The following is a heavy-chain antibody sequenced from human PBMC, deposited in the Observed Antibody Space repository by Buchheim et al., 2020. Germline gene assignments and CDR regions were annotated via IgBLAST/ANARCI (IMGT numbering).Heavy chain of an antibody. CDR1: GFTFSSYG. J-gene: IGHJ6*02. V-gene: IGHV3-33*01. CDR3: ARAYGYDFWSGYLDPPYYYYGMDV. D-gene: IGHD3-3*01. Sequence: QVQLVESGGGVVQPGRSLRLSCAASGFTFSSYGMHWVRQAPGKGLEWVAVIWYDGSNKYYADSVKGRFTISRDNSKNALYLQMNSLRAEDTAVYYCARAYGYDFWSGYLDPPYYYYGMDVWGQGTT. CDR2: IWYDGSNK.